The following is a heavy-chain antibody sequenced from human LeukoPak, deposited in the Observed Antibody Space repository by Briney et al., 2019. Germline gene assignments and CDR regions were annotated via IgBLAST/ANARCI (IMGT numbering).Heavy chain of an antibody. Sequence: PGGSLRLSCAASGFTFSNYAMHWVRQAPGKGLEWVVVIWFDGTNKYYADSVKGRFTISRDNSKNTLYLQMNRLRAEAPALYYWARYSGDYAFNYWGQGTLVTVSS. V-gene: IGHV3-33*01. D-gene: IGHD4-17*01. J-gene: IGHJ4*02. CDR3: ARYSGDYAFNY. CDR1: GFTFSNYA. CDR2: IWFDGTNK.